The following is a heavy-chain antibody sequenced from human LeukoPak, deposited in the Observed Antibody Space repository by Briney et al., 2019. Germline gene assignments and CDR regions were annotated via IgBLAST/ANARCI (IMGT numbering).Heavy chain of an antibody. CDR2: INHSGST. J-gene: IGHJ4*02. Sequence: PSETLSLTCAVYGGSFSGYYWSWLRQPPGKGLEWIGEINHSGSTNYNPSLTSRVTISVDTSKHQFSLKLSSVTAADTAVYYCARRLRGRSYSGSRGSGFDYWGQGTLVTVSS. CDR3: ARRLRGRSYSGSRGSGFDY. V-gene: IGHV4-34*01. CDR1: GGSFSGYY. D-gene: IGHD1-26*01.